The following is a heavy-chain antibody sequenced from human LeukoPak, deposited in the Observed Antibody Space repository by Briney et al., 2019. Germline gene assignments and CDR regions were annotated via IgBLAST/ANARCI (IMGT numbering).Heavy chain of an antibody. D-gene: IGHD5-18*01. CDR3: AKSGAGGYSYVHYMDV. J-gene: IGHJ6*03. V-gene: IGHV3-9*01. CDR1: GFTFDDYS. CDR2: ISWNSGSI. Sequence: GGSLRLSCATSGFTFDDYSMHWVRQAPGKGLEWVLGISWNSGSIGYADSVKGRFTISRDNAKNSLYLQMNSLRAEDTALHYCAKSGAGGYSYVHYMDVWGKGTTVTVSS.